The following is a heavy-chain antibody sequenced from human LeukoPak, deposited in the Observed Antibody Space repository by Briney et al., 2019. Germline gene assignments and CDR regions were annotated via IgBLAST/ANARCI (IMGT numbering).Heavy chain of an antibody. J-gene: IGHJ5*02. CDR1: GLTFSSYW. D-gene: IGHD3-10*01. CDR3: ARNYHRAWFDP. V-gene: IGHV3-7*01. CDR2: IKQDGSEK. Sequence: GGSLRLSCAASGLTFSSYWMSWVRQAPGKGLEWVANIKQDGSEKYYVDSVKGRFTISRDNAKNSLCLQMSSLRAEDTAVYYCARNYHRAWFDPWGQGTLVTVSS.